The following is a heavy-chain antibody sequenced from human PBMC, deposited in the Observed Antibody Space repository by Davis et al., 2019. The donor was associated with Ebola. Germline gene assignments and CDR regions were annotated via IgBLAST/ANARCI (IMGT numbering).Heavy chain of an antibody. D-gene: IGHD1-7*01. J-gene: IGHJ4*02. CDR1: GVSISTSY. Sequence: MPSETLSLTCTVSGVSISTSYWSWIRQPPGKGLEWIGYIYYRGSTNYNSSLKSRVTISLDMSKNQFSLKLSSVTAADTAVYYCARGVGPGTGWDYWGQGTLVTVSS. CDR3: ARGVGPGTGWDY. CDR2: IYYRGST. V-gene: IGHV4-59*01.